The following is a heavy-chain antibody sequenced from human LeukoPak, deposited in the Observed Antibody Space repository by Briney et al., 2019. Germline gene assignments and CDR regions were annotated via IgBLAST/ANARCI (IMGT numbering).Heavy chain of an antibody. CDR3: ARDPPNNGYDFDY. J-gene: IGHJ4*02. CDR2: IDPSSTYI. Sequence: PGGSLRLSCAASGFTFRSYSMNWVRQAPGKGLEWVSAIDPSSTYIYYADSVKGRFTISRDNAENSLYLQMNSLRVEDTAVYYCARDPPNNGYDFDYWGQGILVTVSS. D-gene: IGHD3-22*01. V-gene: IGHV3-21*01. CDR1: GFTFRSYS.